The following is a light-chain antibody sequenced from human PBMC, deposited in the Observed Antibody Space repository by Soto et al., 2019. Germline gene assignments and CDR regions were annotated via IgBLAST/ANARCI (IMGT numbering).Light chain of an antibody. Sequence: VLTQFPATLSLSPGERATLSCRASQSVRGTLAWYQQKPGQAPRLLIYDSSTRAAGIPLRFSGTGSGTDFTRTVTSLQSEDFAVYFCQQYNHWPPLTFGGGTRLEIK. CDR3: QQYNHWPPLT. CDR2: DSS. V-gene: IGKV3-15*01. CDR1: QSVRGT. J-gene: IGKJ4*01.